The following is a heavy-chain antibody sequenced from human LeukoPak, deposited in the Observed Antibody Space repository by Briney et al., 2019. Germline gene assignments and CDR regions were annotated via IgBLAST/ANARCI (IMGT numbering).Heavy chain of an antibody. V-gene: IGHV3-53*01. CDR2: IYRGGST. Sequence: GGSLRLSCAASGFTVSSNYMSWVRQAPGKGLEWVSVIYRGGSTYYVDSVKGRFTISRDKSKNTLYPQMNSLRAEDTAVYYCARDSKKYQLLSPFDYWGQGTLVTVSS. CDR1: GFTVSSNY. J-gene: IGHJ4*02. CDR3: ARDSKKYQLLSPFDY. D-gene: IGHD2-2*01.